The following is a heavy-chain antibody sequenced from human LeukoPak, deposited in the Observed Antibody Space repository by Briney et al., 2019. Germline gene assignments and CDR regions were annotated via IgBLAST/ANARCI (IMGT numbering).Heavy chain of an antibody. V-gene: IGHV5-51*01. CDR3: ARESSGFDY. D-gene: IGHD6-19*01. CDR1: GYGFTTYW. J-gene: IGHJ4*02. CDR2: INPDDSDT. Sequence: GEPLKISCKGSGYGFTTYWNGWVRQMPGKGLEWMGIINPDDSDTRYSPSFQGQVTISADKSISTAYLQWSSLRASDTAMYYCARESSGFDYWGQGTRVTVSS.